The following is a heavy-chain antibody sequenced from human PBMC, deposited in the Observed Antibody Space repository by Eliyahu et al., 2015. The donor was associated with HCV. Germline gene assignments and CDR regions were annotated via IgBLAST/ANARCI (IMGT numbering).Heavy chain of an antibody. D-gene: IGHD3/OR15-3a*01. CDR1: GYTFTSYA. Sequence: QVHLVQSGAEVKKPGASVKVSCKTSGYTFTSYAIHWVRQAPGQRLEWMGWINADNGDTKFSQNFQDRVTISRDTSASTAYMELSSLRSEDSAVYYCSLRTGLDAFDVWGQGTTVTVS. V-gene: IGHV1-3*01. CDR3: SLRTGLDAFDV. J-gene: IGHJ3*01. CDR2: INADNGDT.